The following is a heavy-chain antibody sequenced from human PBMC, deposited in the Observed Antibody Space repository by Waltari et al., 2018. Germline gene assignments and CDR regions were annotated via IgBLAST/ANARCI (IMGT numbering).Heavy chain of an antibody. CDR2: MNPNSGNT. D-gene: IGHD6-19*01. V-gene: IGHV1-8*01. J-gene: IGHJ4*02. Sequence: WMGWMNPNSGNTGYAQKFQGRVTMTRNTSISTAYMELSSLRSEDTAVYYCARDVAGLDYWGQGTLVTVSS. CDR3: ARDVAGLDY.